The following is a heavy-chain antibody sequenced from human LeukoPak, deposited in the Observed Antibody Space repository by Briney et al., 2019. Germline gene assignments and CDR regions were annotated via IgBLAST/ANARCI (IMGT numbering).Heavy chain of an antibody. CDR2: ISGSGGST. CDR3: AKPGGLENCGGDCYAFDV. D-gene: IGHD2-21*02. Sequence: QSGGSLRLSCAASGLTFSSYAMSWVRQAPGKGLEWVSAISGSGGSTYYADSVKGRFTISRHNSKNTLHLQMNSLRAEDTAVYYCAKPGGLENCGGDCYAFDVWGQGTMVTVSS. V-gene: IGHV3-23*01. J-gene: IGHJ3*01. CDR1: GLTFSSYA.